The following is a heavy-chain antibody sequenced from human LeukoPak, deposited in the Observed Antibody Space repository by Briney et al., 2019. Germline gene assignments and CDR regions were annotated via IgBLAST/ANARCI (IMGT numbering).Heavy chain of an antibody. CDR1: GGSISSYY. D-gene: IGHD6-13*01. V-gene: IGHV4-4*07. CDR3: ARGGIAAATDY. Sequence: SETLSLTCTVSGGSISSYYWSWIRQPAGKGLEWIGRIYTSGSTNYNPSLKSRVTMSVDTPKNQFSLKLSSVTAADTAVCYCARGGIAAATDYWGQGTLVTVSS. CDR2: IYTSGST. J-gene: IGHJ4*02.